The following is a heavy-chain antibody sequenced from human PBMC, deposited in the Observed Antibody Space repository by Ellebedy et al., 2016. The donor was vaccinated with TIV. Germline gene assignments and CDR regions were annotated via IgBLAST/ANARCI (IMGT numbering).Heavy chain of an antibody. CDR1: GFSFGDHY. Sequence: GGSLRLSXTGSGFSFGDHYMSWIRQTPGKGLEVISHISSGGANTISADSVRGRFTISRDNAKKPLFLQMNSLRAEDTAIYYCARGGSGYSYAPGFDTWGQGTLVTVSS. V-gene: IGHV3-11*01. D-gene: IGHD5-18*01. J-gene: IGHJ4*02. CDR3: ARGGSGYSYAPGFDT. CDR2: ISSGGANT.